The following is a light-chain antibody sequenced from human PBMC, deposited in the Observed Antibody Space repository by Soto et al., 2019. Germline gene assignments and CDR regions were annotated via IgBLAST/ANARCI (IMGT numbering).Light chain of an antibody. V-gene: IGLV2-14*01. CDR2: EVS. J-gene: IGLJ3*02. CDR3: SSYRSSSTWV. Sequence: QSALTQPASVSGSPGQSITISCTGTSSDVGGYNYVSWYQQHPGKAPKLMIYEVSNRPSGVSNRFSGSKSGNTASLTISGLEAEDDADYYCSSYRSSSTWVFGGGTKVTVL. CDR1: SSDVGGYNY.